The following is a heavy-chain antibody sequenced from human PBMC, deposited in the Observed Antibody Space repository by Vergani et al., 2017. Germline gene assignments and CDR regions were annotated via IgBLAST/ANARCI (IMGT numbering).Heavy chain of an antibody. J-gene: IGHJ3*02. CDR3: ATRPITVIGVALGAFDS. D-gene: IGHD3-22*01. Sequence: EVQLVESGGGLVKPGGSLRLSCAASGFTFSNAWMNWVRQAPGKGLEWVGRMKSKTDGGTTDYAAPVKGRFTISRDDSKNTLYLQMNSLKTEDTAVYYCATRPITVIGVALGAFDSWGQGTMVTVSS. CDR2: MKSKTDGGTT. V-gene: IGHV3-15*01. CDR1: GFTFSNAW.